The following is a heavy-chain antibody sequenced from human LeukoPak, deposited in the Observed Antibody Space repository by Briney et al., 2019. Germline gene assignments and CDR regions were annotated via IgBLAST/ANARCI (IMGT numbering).Heavy chain of an antibody. CDR2: ISYDGSNK. D-gene: IGHD6-19*01. V-gene: IGHV3-30*18. Sequence: GGSLRLSCAASGFTFSSYGMHWVRQAPGKGLEWVAVISYDGSNKYYADSVKGRFTLSRDNSKNTLYLQMNSLRAEDTAVYYCAKGVAGIAVAGTPHDYWGQGTLVTVSS. J-gene: IGHJ4*02. CDR3: AKGVAGIAVAGTPHDY. CDR1: GFTFSSYG.